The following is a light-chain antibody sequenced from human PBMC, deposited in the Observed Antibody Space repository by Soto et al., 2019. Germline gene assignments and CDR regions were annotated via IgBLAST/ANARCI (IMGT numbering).Light chain of an antibody. J-gene: IGLJ2*01. CDR2: GNS. CDR1: SSNIGAGYG. V-gene: IGLV1-40*01. Sequence: QAVVTQPPSVSGAPGQRVTISCTGSSSNIGAGYGVHWYQQLPGTAPKLLIYGNSNRPSGVPDRFSGSKSGTSASLAITGLQAEDEADHYCQSYDISLSVVFGGGTKLTVL. CDR3: QSYDISLSVV.